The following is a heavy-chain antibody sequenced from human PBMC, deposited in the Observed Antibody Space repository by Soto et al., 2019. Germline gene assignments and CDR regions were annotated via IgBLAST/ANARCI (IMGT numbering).Heavy chain of an antibody. CDR1: GGSFNGYY. CDR3: ARGYCSSTSCLDAFDI. D-gene: IGHD2-2*01. CDR2: INHSGST. V-gene: IGHV4-34*01. Sequence: PSETLSLTCAVYGGSFNGYYWSWIRQPPGKGLEWIGEINHSGSTNYNPSLKSRVTISVDTSKNQFSLKLSSVTAADTAVYYCARGYCSSTSCLDAFDIWGQGTMVTVSS. J-gene: IGHJ3*02.